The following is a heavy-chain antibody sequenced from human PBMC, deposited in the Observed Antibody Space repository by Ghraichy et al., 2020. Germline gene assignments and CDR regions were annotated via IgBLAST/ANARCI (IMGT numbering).Heavy chain of an antibody. CDR3: AKGRSYCTNGACYASGALDV. CDR2: ISYDGAIT. J-gene: IGHJ6*02. Sequence: LSLTCAASGFSFSIYGMHWVRQAPAKGLEWVAAISYDGAITYFADSVRGRFTISRDNSENTLSLQMNSLRAEDTAIYYCAKGRSYCTNGACYASGALDVWGQGTTVTISS. V-gene: IGHV3-30*18. CDR1: GFSFSIYG. D-gene: IGHD2-8*01.